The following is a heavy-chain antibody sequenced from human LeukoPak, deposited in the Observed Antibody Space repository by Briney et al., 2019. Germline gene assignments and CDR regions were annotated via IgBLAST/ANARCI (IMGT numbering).Heavy chain of an antibody. V-gene: IGHV3-48*01. CDR1: GFTFSSYS. CDR3: ARGYYDSSGYNTFDY. CDR2: ISSSSSTI. J-gene: IGHJ4*02. Sequence: GGSLRLSCAASGFTFSSYSMNWVRQAPGKGLEWVSYISSSSSTIYYADSVKGRFTISRDNSKNTLYLQVNSLRAEDTAVYYCARGYYDSSGYNTFDYWGQGTLVTVSS. D-gene: IGHD3-22*01.